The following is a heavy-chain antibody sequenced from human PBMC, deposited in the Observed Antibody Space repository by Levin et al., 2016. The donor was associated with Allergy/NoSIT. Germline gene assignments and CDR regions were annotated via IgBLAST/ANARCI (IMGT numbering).Heavy chain of an antibody. V-gene: IGHV3-9*01. D-gene: IGHD3-16*01. CDR3: AKGLFGGGGGTNWFGS. CDR1: GLNFDEYA. CDR2: ISWHSGHI. Sequence: SLKISCAVYGLNFDEYAMHWVRQAPGKGLEWVSGISWHSGHIDYADSVKGRFTISRDNAKNSLYLQMNSLRLEDTAFYYCAKGLFGGGGGTNWFGSWGPGNPGHRLR. J-gene: IGHJ5*01.